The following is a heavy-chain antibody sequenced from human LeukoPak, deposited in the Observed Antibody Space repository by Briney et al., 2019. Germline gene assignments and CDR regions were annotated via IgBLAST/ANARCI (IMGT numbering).Heavy chain of an antibody. D-gene: IGHD3-3*01. CDR1: GFTFSIYG. J-gene: IGHJ4*02. Sequence: GRSLRLSCAASGFTFSIYGMHWVRQAPGEGLEWVAVISDDGAQRYYADSVKGRFTISRDNSKNILYLQMNSLRVEDTAVYYCARDRDRYYADYWGQGTLVTVSS. CDR2: ISDDGAQR. CDR3: ARDRDRYYADY. V-gene: IGHV3-30*03.